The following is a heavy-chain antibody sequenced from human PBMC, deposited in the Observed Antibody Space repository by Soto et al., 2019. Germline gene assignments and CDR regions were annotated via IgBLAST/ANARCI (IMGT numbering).Heavy chain of an antibody. Sequence: SETLSLTCVVSVDSIRITRWWTWFRQPPGKGLEWIGEIYHIGSTNYNPSLKSRVTLFLDKPNNQFSLTLTSVTAADTAVYYCARDRGLEYSNGFDFWGQGIKVTVSS. CDR1: VDSIRITRW. CDR3: ARDRGLEYSNGFDF. V-gene: IGHV4-4*02. D-gene: IGHD4-4*01. CDR2: IYHIGST. J-gene: IGHJ4*02.